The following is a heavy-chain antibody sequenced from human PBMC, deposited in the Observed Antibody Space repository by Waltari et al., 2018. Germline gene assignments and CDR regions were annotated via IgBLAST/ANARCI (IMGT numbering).Heavy chain of an antibody. CDR3: ARRILASEYHGMDV. D-gene: IGHD2-2*01. J-gene: IGHJ6*02. CDR2: IRGGGTTT. CDR1: GFTFSSYV. Sequence: EVQLLESGGGLVQPGGSLRLPCSASGFTFSSYVMNWVRRAPGKGREWVSGIRGGGTTTSYADSVRGRFTISRDDSRNTVYLQMNNLRVEDTAIYYCARRILASEYHGMDVWGQGTTVTVSS. V-gene: IGHV3-23*01.